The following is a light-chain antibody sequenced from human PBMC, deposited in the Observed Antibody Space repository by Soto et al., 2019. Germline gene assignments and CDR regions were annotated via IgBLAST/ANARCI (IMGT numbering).Light chain of an antibody. CDR1: QSISTY. CDR3: QQTYSTPPT. CDR2: AAS. V-gene: IGKV1-39*01. Sequence: DIQMPHSPSSLSASVGDRVTITFRASQSISTYLNWYQQKAGLAPKLLIYAASSLQSGVPSRFSGSGSGTDFTLTISSLQPEDFATYYCQQTYSTPPTFGQGTKVDIK. J-gene: IGKJ1*01.